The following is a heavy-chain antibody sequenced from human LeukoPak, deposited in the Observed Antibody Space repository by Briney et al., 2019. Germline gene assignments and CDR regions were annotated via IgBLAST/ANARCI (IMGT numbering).Heavy chain of an antibody. J-gene: IGHJ1*01. D-gene: IGHD2-2*01. V-gene: IGHV4-59*01. CDR3: AKDSIPVPAAPEYFQH. CDR2: IYYSGST. CDR1: GGSISSYY. Sequence: SETLSLTCTVSGGSISSYYWSWIRQPPGKGLEWIGYIYYSGSTNYNPSLKSRVTISVDTSKNQFSLKLSSVTAADTAVYYCAKDSIPVPAAPEYFQHWGQGTLVTVSS.